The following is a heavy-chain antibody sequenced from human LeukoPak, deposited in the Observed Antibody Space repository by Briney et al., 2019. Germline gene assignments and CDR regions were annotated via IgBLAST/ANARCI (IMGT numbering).Heavy chain of an antibody. CDR1: GGSISSGGYY. Sequence: SERVSLTCTVSGGSISSGGYYWSWIRQHSGKGLEWIGYIYYSGSTYYSPSLKSRVTISVDTSKNQFSLKLSSVTAADTAVYYCARLYSSGYCFDYWVQATMVTVSS. V-gene: IGHV4-31*03. D-gene: IGHD3-22*01. CDR3: ARLYSSGYCFDY. CDR2: IYYSGST. J-gene: IGHJ4*02.